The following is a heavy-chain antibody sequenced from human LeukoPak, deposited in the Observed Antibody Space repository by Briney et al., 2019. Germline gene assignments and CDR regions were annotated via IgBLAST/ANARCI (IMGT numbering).Heavy chain of an antibody. V-gene: IGHV1-46*01. Sequence: ASVEVSCKASGYTFTDYYMHWVRQAPGQGLEWMGIVNPSGGSTSYAQKFQGRVTMTRDTSTSTVYMELSSLRSEDTALYYCARGRFPTKRSAYYYGAFDIWGQGTMVTVSS. CDR2: VNPSGGST. D-gene: IGHD3-22*01. CDR3: ARGRFPTKRSAYYYGAFDI. CDR1: GYTFTDYY. J-gene: IGHJ3*02.